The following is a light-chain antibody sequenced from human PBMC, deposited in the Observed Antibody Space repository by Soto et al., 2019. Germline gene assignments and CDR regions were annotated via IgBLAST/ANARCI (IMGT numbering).Light chain of an antibody. Sequence: QSVLTQPRSVSGSPGQSVTISCTGTSSDVGGYNYVSWYQRHPGKAPKLIISGVTKRPSGVPDRFSGSKSGNTASLTISGLQAEDEADYDCNSYVAGSNVFGTGTKLTVL. CDR1: SSDVGGYNY. CDR3: NSYVAGSNV. CDR2: GVT. V-gene: IGLV2-11*01. J-gene: IGLJ1*01.